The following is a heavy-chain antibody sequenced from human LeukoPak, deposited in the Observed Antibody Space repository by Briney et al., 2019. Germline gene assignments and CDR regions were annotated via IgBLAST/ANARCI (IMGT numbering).Heavy chain of an antibody. V-gene: IGHV3-23*01. D-gene: IGHD3-9*01. CDR1: GFTFSSYA. CDR3: ASGGGYYDILTGYLLEYFDY. Sequence: PGGSLRLSCAASGFTFSSYAMSWVRQAPGKGLEWVSAISGSGGSTYYADSVKGRFTISRDNSKNTLDLQMNSLRAEDTAVYYCASGGGYYDILTGYLLEYFDYWGQGTLVTVSS. J-gene: IGHJ4*02. CDR2: ISGSGGST.